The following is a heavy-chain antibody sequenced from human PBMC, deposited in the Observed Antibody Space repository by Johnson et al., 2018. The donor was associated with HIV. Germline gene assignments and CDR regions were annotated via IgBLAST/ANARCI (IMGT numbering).Heavy chain of an antibody. CDR1: GFTFSSYA. J-gene: IGHJ3*02. CDR3: ARDAHFWVQGLARWPDVFDI. V-gene: IGHV3-30-3*01. D-gene: IGHD3-10*01. CDR2: ISFDENNK. Sequence: QVQLVESGGGVVQPGRSLRLSCAASGFTFSSYAMHWVRQAPGKGLEWVAVISFDENNKVYADSVKGRFTISRDNANNSLYLQMNSLRAEDTAVYYCARDAHFWVQGLARWPDVFDIWGQGTMVTVSS.